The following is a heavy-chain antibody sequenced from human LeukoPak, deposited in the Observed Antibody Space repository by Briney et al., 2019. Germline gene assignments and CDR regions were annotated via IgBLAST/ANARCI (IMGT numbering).Heavy chain of an antibody. D-gene: IGHD6-19*01. V-gene: IGHV1-69*01. CDR3: ARGGAVAGTIPTWFDP. J-gene: IGHJ5*02. CDR1: GGTFSSYA. CDR2: IIPIFGTA. Sequence: SVKVSCKASGGTFSSYAISWVRQAPGQGLEWMGGIIPIFGTANYAQKSQGRVTITADESTSTAYMELSSLRSEDTAVYYCARGGAVAGTIPTWFDPWGQGTLVTVSS.